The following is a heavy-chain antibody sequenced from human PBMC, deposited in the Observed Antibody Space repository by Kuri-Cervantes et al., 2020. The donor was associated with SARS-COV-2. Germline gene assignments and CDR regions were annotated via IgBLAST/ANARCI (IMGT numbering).Heavy chain of an antibody. CDR2: ITRSSVSI. Sequence: GESLKISCAASGFTFSSYAMHWVRQAPGKGLEWVSSITRSSVSISYADSLKGRFTISRDNAKSSLYLQMNSLRAEDTAEYYCARSPGDGADDPLGYWGQGTLVTVSS. CDR3: ARSPGDGADDPLGY. J-gene: IGHJ4*02. V-gene: IGHV3-21*01. CDR1: GFTFSSYA. D-gene: IGHD4-17*01.